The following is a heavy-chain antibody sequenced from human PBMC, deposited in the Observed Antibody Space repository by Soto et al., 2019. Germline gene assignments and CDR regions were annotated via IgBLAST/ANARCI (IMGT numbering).Heavy chain of an antibody. J-gene: IGHJ6*03. Sequence: QVQLQESGSGLVKPSQTLSLTCTISGASISTIGNTWTWVRQPPGKGLEWIGYIYPSGATYYNPSLKSRATISMATSKNRFSLNVSSATAADTAVYYCARAIFSSVLYIDLWGQGTTVTVSS. CDR1: GASISTIGNT. V-gene: IGHV4-30-2*01. D-gene: IGHD3-3*01. CDR3: ARAIFSSVLYIDL. CDR2: IYPSGAT.